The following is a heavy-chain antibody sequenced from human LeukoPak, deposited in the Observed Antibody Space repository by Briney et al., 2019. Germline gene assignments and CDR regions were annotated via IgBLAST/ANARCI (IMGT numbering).Heavy chain of an antibody. D-gene: IGHD4-17*01. CDR3: ASTQYGDYPTSYWYFDL. V-gene: IGHV4-34*01. Sequence: SETLSLTCAVSGGSFSGYYWTWIRQPPGKGLEWIGEINHSGGANYNPSLKSRVTISLDTSRNQFSLKLSSVTAADTAVYYCASTQYGDYPTSYWYFDLWGRGTLVTVSS. J-gene: IGHJ2*01. CDR1: GGSFSGYY. CDR2: INHSGGA.